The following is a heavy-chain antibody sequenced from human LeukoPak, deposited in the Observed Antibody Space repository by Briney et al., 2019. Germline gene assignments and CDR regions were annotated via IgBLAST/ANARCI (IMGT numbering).Heavy chain of an antibody. Sequence: SSETLSLTCTVSGGSISNYYRSWIRQPPGKGLEWIGYMYYSGGTNYNPSLKSRVTISGDTSKNKFSLNLISVTAADTAVYYCARSPCTSASCPRRNVFDVWGQGTMVTVSS. CDR3: ARSPCTSASCPRRNVFDV. J-gene: IGHJ3*01. V-gene: IGHV4-59*08. D-gene: IGHD2-2*01. CDR2: MYYSGGT. CDR1: GGSISNYY.